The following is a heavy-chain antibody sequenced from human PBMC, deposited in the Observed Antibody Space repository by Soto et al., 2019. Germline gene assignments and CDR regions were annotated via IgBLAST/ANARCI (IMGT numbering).Heavy chain of an antibody. CDR2: IIPIFGTA. CDR1: GGTFSSYA. Sequence: AASVKVSCKASGGTFSSYAISWVRQAPGQGLEWMGGIIPIFGTANYAQKFQGRVTITADKSTSTAYMELSSLRSEDTAVYYCARGMATIANWGSGWFDPWGQGTLVTVSS. J-gene: IGHJ5*02. V-gene: IGHV1-69*06. D-gene: IGHD7-27*01. CDR3: ARGMATIANWGSGWFDP.